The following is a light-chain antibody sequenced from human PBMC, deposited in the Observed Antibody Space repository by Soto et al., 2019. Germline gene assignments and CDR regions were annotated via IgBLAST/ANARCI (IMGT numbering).Light chain of an antibody. Sequence: DIRMTQSPSSLSASVGDRVNITCLASKSISSYFNWYQHKPGTAPKLLIYAAYRLQSGVPSRFTGSGSRTDFTLTISSLQPEDFATYFCQQSNSSTYTFGQGTRLEIK. CDR3: QQSNSSTYT. V-gene: IGKV1-39*01. J-gene: IGKJ2*01. CDR1: KSISSY. CDR2: AAY.